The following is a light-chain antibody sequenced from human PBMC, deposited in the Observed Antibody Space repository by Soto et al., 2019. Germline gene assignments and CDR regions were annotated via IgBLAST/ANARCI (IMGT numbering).Light chain of an antibody. CDR1: QSLVYSDGNTY. Sequence: DVVLTQSPLALPVTLGQPASISCRSSQSLVYSDGNTYLNWFHQRPGQSPRRLIYRVSNRDSGVPVRFSGSGSGTYFTLTISRVEADDVGIYYCMQGTHWPPITFGPGTKVNIK. J-gene: IGKJ3*01. V-gene: IGKV2-30*01. CDR3: MQGTHWPPIT. CDR2: RVS.